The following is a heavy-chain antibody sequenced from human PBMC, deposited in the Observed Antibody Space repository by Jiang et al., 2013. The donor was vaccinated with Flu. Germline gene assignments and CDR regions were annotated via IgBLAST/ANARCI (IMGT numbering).Heavy chain of an antibody. CDR1: GGSFSDYY. D-gene: IGHD3-10*01. Sequence: GLVKPSETLSLTCVASGGSFSDYYWSWIRQAPGMGLEWIGDINHSGDTNHNPSLESRLAISVDTSKRQFSLRLTSVTAADTAIYYCARGKVMAAGDKRPYYYRALDVWGQGTPISVSS. CDR2: INHSGDT. J-gene: IGHJ6*02. CDR3: ARGKVMAAGDKRPYYYRALDV. V-gene: IGHV4-34*01.